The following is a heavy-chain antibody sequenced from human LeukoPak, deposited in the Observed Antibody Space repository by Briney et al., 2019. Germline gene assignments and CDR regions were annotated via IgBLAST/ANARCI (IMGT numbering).Heavy chain of an antibody. CDR3: ARAHSIASYYYGVDV. CDR1: GGSISSSYSY. Sequence: SETLSLTCTVSGGSISSSYSYWGWIRQPPGKGLEWIGNIYYSGSTYYSPSLTSRVTVSVDTSENQFSLKLSSVTAADTAVYYCARAHSIASYYYGVDVWGQGTTVTV. D-gene: IGHD2/OR15-2a*01. CDR2: IYYSGST. J-gene: IGHJ6*02. V-gene: IGHV4-39*07.